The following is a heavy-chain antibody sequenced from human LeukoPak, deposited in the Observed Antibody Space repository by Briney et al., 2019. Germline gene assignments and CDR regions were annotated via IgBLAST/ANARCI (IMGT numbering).Heavy chain of an antibody. CDR2: INSDGSST. Sequence: ETGGSLRLSCAASGFTFSSYWMHWVRQAPGKGLVWVSRINSDGSSTSYADSVKGRFTISRDNAKNTLYLQMNSLRAEDTAVYYCARGDPDSITMIVVAHEDWGQGTLVTVSS. CDR1: GFTFSSYW. J-gene: IGHJ4*02. V-gene: IGHV3-74*01. D-gene: IGHD3-22*01. CDR3: ARGDPDSITMIVVAHED.